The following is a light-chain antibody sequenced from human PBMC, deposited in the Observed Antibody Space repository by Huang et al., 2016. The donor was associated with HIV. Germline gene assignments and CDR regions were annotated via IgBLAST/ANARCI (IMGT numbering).Light chain of an antibody. CDR3: QQRSNWLS. CDR2: DAS. J-gene: IGKJ4*01. Sequence: EIVLTQSPATLSLSPGERATLSCRASQSVSSYVAWYQQKPGQAPRFLIYDASNRANGIAARFSGSGSGTDFTLTISSLEPDDFAVYYCQQRSNWLSFGGGTRVEIK. V-gene: IGKV3-11*01. CDR1: QSVSSY.